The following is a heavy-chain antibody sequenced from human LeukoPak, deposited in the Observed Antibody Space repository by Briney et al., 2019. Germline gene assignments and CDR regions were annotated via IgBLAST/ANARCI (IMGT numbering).Heavy chain of an antibody. Sequence: GGSLRLSCAASGFTFSNYPMHWVRQAPGTGLEYVSAISTSGGSTYYTSSVKGRFTISRDNSQNTLYLQMDSLRAEDMAVYYYARAYYDSGGYYYDNWGQGTLVTVSS. V-gene: IGHV3-64*01. CDR3: ARAYYDSGGYYYDN. J-gene: IGHJ4*02. CDR1: GFTFSNYP. D-gene: IGHD3-22*01. CDR2: ISTSGGST.